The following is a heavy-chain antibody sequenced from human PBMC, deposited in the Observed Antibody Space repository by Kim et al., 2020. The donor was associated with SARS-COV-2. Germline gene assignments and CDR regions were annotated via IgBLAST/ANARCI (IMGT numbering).Heavy chain of an antibody. J-gene: IGHJ6*02. CDR1: GGSISSYY. D-gene: IGHD5-18*01. V-gene: IGHV4-59*01. CDR2: IYYSGST. CDR3: AKGGGFSYGTYYYYGMDV. Sequence: SETLSLTCTVSGGSISSYYWSWIRQPPGKGLEWIGYIYYSGSTNYNPSLKSRVTISGDTSKNQVSLKLSSVTAADTALYYCAKGGGFSYGTYYYYGMDVWGQGTTVTVSS.